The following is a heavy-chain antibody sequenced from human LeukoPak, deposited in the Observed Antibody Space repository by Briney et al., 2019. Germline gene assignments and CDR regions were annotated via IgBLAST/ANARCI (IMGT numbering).Heavy chain of an antibody. V-gene: IGHV5-51*01. Sequence: GESLKISCKGSGYSFTSYWIGWVRQMPGKGLEWMGIIYPGDSDTRYSPSFQGQVTISADKSISTAYLQWSSLKASDTAMYYCARSTCGGDCYSDAFDIWGQGTMVTVSS. CDR1: GYSFTSYW. J-gene: IGHJ3*02. CDR3: ARSTCGGDCYSDAFDI. CDR2: IYPGDSDT. D-gene: IGHD2-21*02.